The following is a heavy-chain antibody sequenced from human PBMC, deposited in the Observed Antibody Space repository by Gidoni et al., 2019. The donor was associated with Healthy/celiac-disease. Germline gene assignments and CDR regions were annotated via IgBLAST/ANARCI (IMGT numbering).Heavy chain of an antibody. J-gene: IGHJ3*02. CDR2: IIPIFGTA. CDR3: ARGSGGSGSYYTLKLGAFDI. V-gene: IGHV1-69*01. D-gene: IGHD3-10*01. Sequence: QVQLVQSGAEVKKPGSSVKVSCKASGGTFSSYAISWVRQAPGQGLEWMGGIIPIFGTANYAQKFQGRVTITADESTSTAYMELSSLRSEDTAVYYCARGSGGSGSYYTLKLGAFDIWGQGTMVTVSS. CDR1: GGTFSSYA.